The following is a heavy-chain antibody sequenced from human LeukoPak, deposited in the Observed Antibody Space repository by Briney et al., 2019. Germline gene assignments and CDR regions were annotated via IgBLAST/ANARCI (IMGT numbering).Heavy chain of an antibody. Sequence: PSETLSLTCTVSGGSISSSSYYWGWIRQPPGKGPEWIGEINHSGSTNYNPSLKSRVTISVDTSKNQFSLKLSSVTAADTAVYYCARVYSSYGLRRYFDYWGQGTLVTVSS. CDR1: GGSISSSSYY. J-gene: IGHJ4*02. D-gene: IGHD6-6*01. CDR3: ARVYSSYGLRRYFDY. V-gene: IGHV4-39*01. CDR2: INHSGST.